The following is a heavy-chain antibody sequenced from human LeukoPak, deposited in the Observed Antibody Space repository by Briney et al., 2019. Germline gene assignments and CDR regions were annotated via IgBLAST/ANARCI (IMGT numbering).Heavy chain of an antibody. J-gene: IGHJ4*02. D-gene: IGHD5-24*01. Sequence: VASVKVSCKASGGTFSSYAISWVRKAPGQGLEWMGGIIPIFGTANYAQKFQGRVTITADESTSTAYMELSSLRSEDTAVYYCAIRVRDGYKPPFWGQGTLVTVSS. CDR3: AIRVRDGYKPPF. CDR2: IIPIFGTA. V-gene: IGHV1-69*13. CDR1: GGTFSSYA.